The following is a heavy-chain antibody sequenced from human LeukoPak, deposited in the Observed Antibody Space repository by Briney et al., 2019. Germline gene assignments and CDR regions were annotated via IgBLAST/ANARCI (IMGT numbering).Heavy chain of an antibody. V-gene: IGHV3-21*04. D-gene: IGHD3-22*01. CDR2: ISSSSSYI. CDR3: AKGGPNYCDSSGYYYPLDY. CDR1: GFTFSSYS. J-gene: IGHJ4*02. Sequence: PGGSLRLSCAASGFTFSSYSMNWVRQAPGKGLEWVSSISSSSSYIYYADSVKGRFTISRDNAKNSLYLQMNSLRAEDTALYYCAKGGPNYCDSSGYYYPLDYWGQGTLVTVSS.